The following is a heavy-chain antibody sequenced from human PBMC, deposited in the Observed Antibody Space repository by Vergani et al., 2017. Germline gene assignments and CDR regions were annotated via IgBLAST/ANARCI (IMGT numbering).Heavy chain of an antibody. D-gene: IGHD4-23*01. CDR3: ARDRWSGYGGNSNAFDI. CDR2: ISFDGSNK. V-gene: IGHV3-30*04. CDR1: GFTFSGHA. Sequence: QVQLVESGGGVVQPGRSLRLSCAASGFTFSGHAMHWVRQAPDKGLEWVAVISFDGSNKYYADSVKGRFTISRDNSKNTLYVEMNSLSDEDTAIYYCARDRWSGYGGNSNAFDIWGQGTMVTVSS. J-gene: IGHJ3*02.